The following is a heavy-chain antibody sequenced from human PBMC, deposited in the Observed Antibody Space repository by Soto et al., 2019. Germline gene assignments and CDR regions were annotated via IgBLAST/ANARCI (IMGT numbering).Heavy chain of an antibody. Sequence: SVKVSCKASGGTFSSYAISWVRQAPGQGLEWMGGIIPIFGTANYAQKFQGRVTITADESTSTAYMELSSLRSEDTAVYYCARGGDYDSSGYQYYFDYWGQGTLVTVSS. J-gene: IGHJ4*02. CDR3: ARGGDYDSSGYQYYFDY. CDR1: GGTFSSYA. CDR2: IIPIFGTA. D-gene: IGHD3-22*01. V-gene: IGHV1-69*13.